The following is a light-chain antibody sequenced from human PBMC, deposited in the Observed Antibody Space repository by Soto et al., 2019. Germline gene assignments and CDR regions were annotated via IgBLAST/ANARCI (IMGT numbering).Light chain of an antibody. V-gene: IGKV3-15*01. CDR1: QSVSTN. J-gene: IGKJ3*01. CDR3: QHYNTLPT. Sequence: EIVMTQSPATLSVSPGEGATLSCRASQSVSTNLAWYQQKPGQAPRLLIYGASTRATGVPARFSGSGSGTEFTLTISSLQSEDSALYYCQHYNTLPTFGHGTKVDSK. CDR2: GAS.